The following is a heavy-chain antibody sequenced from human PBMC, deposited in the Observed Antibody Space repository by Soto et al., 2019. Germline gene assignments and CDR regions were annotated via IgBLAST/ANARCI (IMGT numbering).Heavy chain of an antibody. CDR1: GGSVSSGSYY. V-gene: IGHV4-61*01. D-gene: IGHD1-26*01. Sequence: SETLSLTCTVSGGSVSSGSYYWIWIRQSPGKGLEWIGYIYYSGSTNYNPSLKSRVTISVDTSKNQFSLKLSSVTAADTAVYYCARASGSYIFFDYWGQGTLVTVSS. J-gene: IGHJ4*02. CDR3: ARASGSYIFFDY. CDR2: IYYSGST.